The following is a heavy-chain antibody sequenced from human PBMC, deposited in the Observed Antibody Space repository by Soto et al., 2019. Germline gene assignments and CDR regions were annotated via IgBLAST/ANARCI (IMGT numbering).Heavy chain of an antibody. CDR1: GFTFSSYA. V-gene: IGHV3-30-3*01. J-gene: IGHJ2*01. CDR3: ARDPLRPVEMATIKRPDWYFDL. D-gene: IGHD5-12*01. Sequence: GGSLRLSCAASGFTFSSYAMHWVLQAPGKGLEWVAVISYDGSNKYYADSVKGRFTISRDNSKNTLYLQMNSLRAEDTAVYYCARDPLRPVEMATIKRPDWYFDLWGRGTLVTVSS. CDR2: ISYDGSNK.